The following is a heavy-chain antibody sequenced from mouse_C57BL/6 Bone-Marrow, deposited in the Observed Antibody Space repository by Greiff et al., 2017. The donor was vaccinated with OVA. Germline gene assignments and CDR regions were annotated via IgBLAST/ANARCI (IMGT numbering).Heavy chain of an antibody. J-gene: IGHJ1*03. CDR2: INPSNGGT. CDR3: ARSGYHWYFDV. CDR1: GYTFTSYW. D-gene: IGHD3-1*01. V-gene: IGHV1-53*01. Sequence: QVQLQQSGTELVKPGASVKLSCKASGYTFTSYWMHWVKQRPGQGLEWIGNINPSNGGTNYNEKFKSKATLTLDKSSSTAYMQLSSLTSEDSAVYYCARSGYHWYFDVWGTGTTVTVSS.